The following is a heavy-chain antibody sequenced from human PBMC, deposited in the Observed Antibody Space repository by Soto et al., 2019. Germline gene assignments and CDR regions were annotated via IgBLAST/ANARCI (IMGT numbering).Heavy chain of an antibody. D-gene: IGHD2-2*01. CDR3: ARRGWGLLRYCSSTSCSHDWFDP. Sequence: ASVKVSCKASGYTFTSYGISWVRQAPGQGLEWMGWISAYNGNTNYAQKLQGRVTMTTDTSTSTAYMELRSLRSDDTAMYYCARRGWGLLRYCSSTSCSHDWFDPWGQGTLVTVSS. V-gene: IGHV1-18*04. CDR1: GYTFTSYG. J-gene: IGHJ5*02. CDR2: ISAYNGNT.